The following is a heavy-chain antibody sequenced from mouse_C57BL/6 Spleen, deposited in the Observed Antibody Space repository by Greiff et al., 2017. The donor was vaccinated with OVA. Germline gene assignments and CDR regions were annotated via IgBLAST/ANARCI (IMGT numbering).Heavy chain of an antibody. CDR3: ARSDYGSPMDY. CDR2: INPGSGGT. Sequence: VKLMESGAELVRPGTSVKVSCKASGYAFTNYLIEWVKQRPGQGLEWIGVINPGSGGTNYNEKFKGKATLTADKSSSTAYMQLSSLTSEDSAVYFCARSDYGSPMDYWGQGTSVTVSS. J-gene: IGHJ4*01. D-gene: IGHD1-1*01. V-gene: IGHV1-54*01. CDR1: GYAFTNYL.